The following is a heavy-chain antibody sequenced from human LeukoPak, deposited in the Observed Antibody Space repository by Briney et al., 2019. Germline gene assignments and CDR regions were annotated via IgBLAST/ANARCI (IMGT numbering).Heavy chain of an antibody. D-gene: IGHD2-2*01. J-gene: IGHJ4*02. CDR2: IKSKTDGGIT. CDR3: TTGAEPNIVVVPAAMSKVDY. CDR1: GFTFSNAW. V-gene: IGHV3-15*01. Sequence: PGGSLRLSCAASGFTFSNAWMSWVRQAPGKGLEWVGRIKSKTDGGITDYAAPVKGRFTISRDDSKNTLYLQMNSLKTEDTAVYYCTTGAEPNIVVVPAAMSKVDYWGQGTLVTVSS.